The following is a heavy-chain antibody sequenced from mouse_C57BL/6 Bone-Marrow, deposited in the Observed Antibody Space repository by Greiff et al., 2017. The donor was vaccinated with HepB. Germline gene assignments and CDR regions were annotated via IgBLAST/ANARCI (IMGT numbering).Heavy chain of an antibody. J-gene: IGHJ1*03. Sequence: VQLKESGPGLVKPSQTVFLTCTVTGISITTGNYRWSWIRQFPGNKLEWIGYIYYSGTITYNPSLTSRTTITRDTPKNQFVLEMNSLTAEDTATYYCARDYYYGSSWYFDVWGTGTTVTVSS. CDR1: GISITTGNYR. D-gene: IGHD1-1*01. CDR2: IYYSGTI. CDR3: ARDYYYGSSWYFDV. V-gene: IGHV3-5*01.